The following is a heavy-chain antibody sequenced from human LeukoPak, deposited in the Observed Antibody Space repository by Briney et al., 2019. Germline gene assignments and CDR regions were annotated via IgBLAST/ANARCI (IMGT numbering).Heavy chain of an antibody. CDR3: VKVDT. J-gene: IGHJ4*02. Sequence: GGSLRLSCEASGFTFSTFAMIWVRQPPGKGLEWVSSIFPSGGEIHYADSVRGRFTISRDNSKNTLYLQMDSLSAEDTAVYYCVKVDTWGQGILVTVSS. CDR1: GFTFSTFA. V-gene: IGHV3-23*01. CDR2: IFPSGGEI. D-gene: IGHD5-18*01.